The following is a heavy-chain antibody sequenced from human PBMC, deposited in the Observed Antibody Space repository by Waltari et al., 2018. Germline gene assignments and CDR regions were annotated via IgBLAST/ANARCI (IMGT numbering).Heavy chain of an antibody. CDR3: ARHVGRNYVAEIDY. J-gene: IGHJ4*02. CDR2: IFSTGNT. Sequence: QVQLQESGPGLVKPSETLSLTCTVSGDPINSYYWSWIRQPPGKGLEWIGYIFSTGNTNYSPSLRSRVSISLNTSKNQFSLNLSSVTAADTAVYYCARHVGRNYVAEIDYWGQGTLVTVSS. D-gene: IGHD1-7*01. CDR1: GDPINSYY. V-gene: IGHV4-59*08.